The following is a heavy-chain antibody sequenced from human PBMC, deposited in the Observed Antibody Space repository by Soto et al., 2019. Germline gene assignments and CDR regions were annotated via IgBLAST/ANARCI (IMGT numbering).Heavy chain of an antibody. J-gene: IGHJ6*02. CDR1: GGTFSSYA. CDR3: ARGPQNPKTLGYCSGGSCYPRYYYYYGMDV. Sequence: QVQLVQSGAEVKKPGSSVKVSCKASGGTFSSYAISWVRQAPGQGLEWMGGIIPIFGTANYAQKFQGRVTITADKSTSTAYMELSSLRSEDTAVYYCARGPQNPKTLGYCSGGSCYPRYYYYYGMDVWGQGTMVTVSS. CDR2: IIPIFGTA. V-gene: IGHV1-69*06. D-gene: IGHD2-15*01.